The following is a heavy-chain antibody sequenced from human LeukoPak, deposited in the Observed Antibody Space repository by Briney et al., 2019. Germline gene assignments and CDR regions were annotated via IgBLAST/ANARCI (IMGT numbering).Heavy chain of an antibody. CDR3: ARDACSGGSCYSFDY. CDR1: GYTFTSYY. CDR2: INPSGGST. V-gene: IGHV1-46*01. D-gene: IGHD2-15*01. J-gene: IGHJ4*02. Sequence: GASVKVSCKASGYTFTSYYMHWARQAPGQGLEWMGIINPSGGSTSYAQKFQGRVTMTRDTSTSTVYMELSSLRSEDTAVYYCARDACSGGSCYSFDYWGQGTLVTVSS.